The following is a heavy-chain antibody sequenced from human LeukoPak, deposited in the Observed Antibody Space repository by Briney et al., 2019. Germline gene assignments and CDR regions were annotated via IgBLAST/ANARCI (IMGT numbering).Heavy chain of an antibody. V-gene: IGHV4-4*07. D-gene: IGHD2-15*01. CDR2: IYTRGST. CDR1: GGSINNYY. Sequence: SETLSLTCTVSGGSINNYYWSWIRQPAGKGLEWIGRIYTRGSTHYNPSLTSRVTMSVDTSKNQFSLKLSSVTAADTAVYYCARGRYCSADICSGGDAFDIWGKGTMVSVSS. J-gene: IGHJ3*02. CDR3: ARGRYCSADICSGGDAFDI.